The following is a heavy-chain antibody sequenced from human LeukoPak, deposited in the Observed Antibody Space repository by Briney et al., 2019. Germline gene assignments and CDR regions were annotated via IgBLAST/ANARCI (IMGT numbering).Heavy chain of an antibody. Sequence: SQTLSLTCGISGDSVSSNSAAWNWIRQSPSRGLEWLGRTYYRSKWYYDYAVSVKSRIAINPDTSKNQFSLQLNSVTPEDTAVYYCARDSSLYFGRKPPKADYFDYWGQGTLVTVSS. D-gene: IGHD3-9*01. V-gene: IGHV6-1*01. CDR3: ARDSSLYFGRKPPKADYFDY. J-gene: IGHJ4*02. CDR2: TYYRSKWYY. CDR1: GDSVSSNSAA.